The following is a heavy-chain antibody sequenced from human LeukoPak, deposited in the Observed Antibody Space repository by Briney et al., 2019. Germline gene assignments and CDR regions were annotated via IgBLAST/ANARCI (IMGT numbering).Heavy chain of an antibody. D-gene: IGHD6-13*01. J-gene: IGHJ1*01. CDR2: IYYSGST. V-gene: IGHV4-59*02. CDR1: GFTVSSNY. Sequence: GSLRLSCAASGFTVSSNYMSWIRQPPGKGLEWIGYIYYSGSTNYNPSLKSRVTISVDTSKNQFSLKLSSVTAADTAVYYCATSWEGWYSQHWGQGTLVTVSS. CDR3: ATSWEGWYSQH.